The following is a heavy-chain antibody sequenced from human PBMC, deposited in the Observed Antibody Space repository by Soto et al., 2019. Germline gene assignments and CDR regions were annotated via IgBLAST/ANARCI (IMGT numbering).Heavy chain of an antibody. CDR2: ISAYDGKT. CDR3: ARDPHEFWTSYWFDP. V-gene: IGHV1-18*01. J-gene: IGHJ5*02. D-gene: IGHD3-3*01. Sequence: ASVKVSCKPSGYTFNTYGINWVRQAPGQGLELMGWISAYDGKTTYAEKFQGRVTMTTDTPTSTAYMELRSLRSDDTAIYYCARDPHEFWTSYWFDPWGQGTPVTVSS. CDR1: GYTFNTYG.